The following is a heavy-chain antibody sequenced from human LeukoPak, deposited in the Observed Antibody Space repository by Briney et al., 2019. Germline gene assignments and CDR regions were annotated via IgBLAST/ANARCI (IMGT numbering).Heavy chain of an antibody. D-gene: IGHD3-10*01. CDR2: ISWNSGSI. J-gene: IGHJ4*02. CDR3: AKAARYYYGSGIGDYFDY. CDR1: GFTFDDYA. Sequence: PGRSLRLSCAASGFTFDDYAMHWVRQAPGKGLEWVSGISWNSGSIGYADSEKGRFTISRDNAKNSLYLQMNSLRAEDTALYYCAKAARYYYGSGIGDYFDYWGQRTLVTVSS. V-gene: IGHV3-9*01.